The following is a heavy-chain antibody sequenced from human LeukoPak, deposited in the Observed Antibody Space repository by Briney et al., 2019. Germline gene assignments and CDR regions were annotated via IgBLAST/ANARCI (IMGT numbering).Heavy chain of an antibody. CDR1: GGSISSSNW. D-gene: IGHD6-13*01. J-gene: IGHJ3*02. Sequence: SGTLSLTCAVSGGSISSSNWWSWVRQPPGKGLEWIGEIYHSGSTNYNPSLKSRVTISVDKSKNQFSLKLSSVTAADTAVYYCARIGSSSWYRDAFDIWGQGTMVTVSS. CDR2: IYHSGST. V-gene: IGHV4-4*02. CDR3: ARIGSSSWYRDAFDI.